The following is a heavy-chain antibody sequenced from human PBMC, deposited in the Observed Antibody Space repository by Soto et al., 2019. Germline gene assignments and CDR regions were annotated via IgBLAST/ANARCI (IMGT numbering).Heavy chain of an antibody. CDR2: IYPGDSDT. D-gene: IGHD5-12*01. Sequence: PGESLKISCKGSGYSFTSYWIGWVRQMPGKGLEWMGIIYPGDSDTRYSPSFQGQVTISADKSISTAYLQWSSLKASDTAMYYCARIRRDGYNLLPRGPYYYGMDVWGQGTTVTVSS. CDR3: ARIRRDGYNLLPRGPYYYGMDV. V-gene: IGHV5-51*01. CDR1: GYSFTSYW. J-gene: IGHJ6*02.